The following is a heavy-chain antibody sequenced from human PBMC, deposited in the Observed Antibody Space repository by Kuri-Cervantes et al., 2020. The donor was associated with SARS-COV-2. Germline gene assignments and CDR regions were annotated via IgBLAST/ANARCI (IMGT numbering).Heavy chain of an antibody. CDR2: IYHSGST. J-gene: IGHJ6*03. V-gene: IGHV4-30-2*03. CDR3: AKSRGYSYGYQTRYYYYMDV. D-gene: IGHD5-18*01. CDR1: GGSISSGGYY. Sequence: SETLSLTCTVSGGSISSGGYYWSWIRQPPGKGLEWIGYIYHSGSTYYNPPLKSRVTISVDTSKNQFSLKLSSVTAADTAVYYCAKSRGYSYGYQTRYYYYMDVWGKGTTVTVS.